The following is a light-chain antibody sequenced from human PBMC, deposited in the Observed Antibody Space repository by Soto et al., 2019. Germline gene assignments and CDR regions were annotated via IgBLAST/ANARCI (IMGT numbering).Light chain of an antibody. CDR2: EDN. CDR3: QTDDSGNHWV. J-gene: IGLJ3*02. V-gene: IGLV6-57*02. CDR1: SGSIASNY. Sequence: NFMLTQPHSVSESPGKTVTISCTGSSGSIASNYVQWYQQRPGSAPTTVIYEDNQRPSGVPDRFSGSIDSSSNSASLTISGLNTEDEADYYGQTDDSGNHWVFGGGTKLTVL.